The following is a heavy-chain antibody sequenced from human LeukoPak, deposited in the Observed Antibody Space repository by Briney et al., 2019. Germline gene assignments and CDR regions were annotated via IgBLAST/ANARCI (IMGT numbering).Heavy chain of an antibody. V-gene: IGHV1-2*02. D-gene: IGHD6-13*01. Sequence: ASVKVSCKASVYTFTGYYMHWVRQAPGQGLEWMGWINPNSGYTDYAQKFQGRVAMTRDTSISTAYMELSRLRSDDTAVYYCARDDASSWSSDFDYWGQGTLVTISS. J-gene: IGHJ4*02. CDR1: VYTFTGYY. CDR2: INPNSGYT. CDR3: ARDDASSWSSDFDY.